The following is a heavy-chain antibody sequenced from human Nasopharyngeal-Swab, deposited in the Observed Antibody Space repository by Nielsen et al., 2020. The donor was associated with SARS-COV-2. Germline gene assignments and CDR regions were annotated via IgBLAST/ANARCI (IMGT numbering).Heavy chain of an antibody. J-gene: IGHJ4*02. V-gene: IGHV4-39*01. Sequence: SETLSLTCTVSGDSIAYLTFYWGWIRQPPVKGLEWFGLIYYNGNTYQNPSLKSRLTISVDKSKNQFSLQLSSVTAADTAVYYCVRSSSWYYFDYWAQGTQVTVSS. CDR3: VRSSSWYYFDY. CDR2: IYYNGNT. D-gene: IGHD6-13*01. CDR1: GDSIAYLTFY.